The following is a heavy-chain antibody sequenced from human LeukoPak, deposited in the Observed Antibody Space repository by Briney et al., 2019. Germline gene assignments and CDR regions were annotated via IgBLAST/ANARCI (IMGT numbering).Heavy chain of an antibody. D-gene: IGHD2-21*02. CDR3: AKGPSRDPKPFDY. CDR2: ISGSGGST. J-gene: IGHJ4*02. CDR1: GFTFSSYA. Sequence: GGSLRLSCAASGFTFSSYAMSWVRQAPGKGLEWVSAISGSGGSTYYADSVKGRFTISRDNSKNALYLQMNSLRAEDTAVYYCAKGPSRDPKPFDYWGQGTLVTVSS. V-gene: IGHV3-23*01.